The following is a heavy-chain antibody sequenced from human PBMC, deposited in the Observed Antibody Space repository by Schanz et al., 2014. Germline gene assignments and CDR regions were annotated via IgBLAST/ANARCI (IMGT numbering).Heavy chain of an antibody. J-gene: IGHJ6*02. V-gene: IGHV1-69*02. Sequence: QLQLVQSGAEVKKPGSSVKVSCTASGGTFSSYTISWIRQAPGQGLEWMGRIIPVLAIADYAQKFQGRVTITADKSTSTASMELSSLRSEDTAVYYSARGPSQGYSYGHNIAAYYYGMDVWGQGTTVTVSS. CDR2: IIPVLAIA. D-gene: IGHD5-18*01. CDR1: GGTFSSYT. CDR3: ARGPSQGYSYGHNIAAYYYGMDV.